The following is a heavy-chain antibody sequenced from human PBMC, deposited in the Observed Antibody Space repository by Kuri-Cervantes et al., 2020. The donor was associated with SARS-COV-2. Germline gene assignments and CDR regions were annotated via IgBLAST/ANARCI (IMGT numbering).Heavy chain of an antibody. CDR1: GGSFSGYY. CDR2: INHSGST. D-gene: IGHD2-2*01. Sequence: SQTLSLTCAVYGGSFSGYYWSWIRQPPGKGLEWIGEINHSGSTNYNPSLKSRVTISVDTSKNQFSLKLSSVTAADTAVYYCARDSVVVPAASYYYYGMDVWGQGTTVTVSS. CDR3: ARDSVVVPAASYYYYGMDV. J-gene: IGHJ6*02. V-gene: IGHV4-34*01.